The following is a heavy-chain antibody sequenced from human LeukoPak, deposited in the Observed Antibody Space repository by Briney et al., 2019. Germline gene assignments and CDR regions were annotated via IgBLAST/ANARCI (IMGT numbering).Heavy chain of an antibody. CDR1: GFSGPTGGGG. V-gene: IGHV2-5*02. J-gene: IGHJ4*02. D-gene: IGHD6-13*01. CDR3: AHRQGRGLSAAGTTPFFDY. Sequence: SGPTLIHPTRTLTLTCTFSGFSGPTGGGGVGGIRQPPGKALEWLTLGYGGGDKRYSPSLKSRLSITKDPSKIQVVLTMTDMDPVDTATYYCAHRQGRGLSAAGTTPFFDYWGQGTLVTVSS. CDR2: GYGGGDK.